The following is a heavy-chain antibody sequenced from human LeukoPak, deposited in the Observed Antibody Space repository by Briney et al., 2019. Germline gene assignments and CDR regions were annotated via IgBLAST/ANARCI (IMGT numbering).Heavy chain of an antibody. CDR2: ISAYNSHT. D-gene: IGHD3-16*01. CDR1: GYSFTNYG. J-gene: IGHJ4*02. CDR3: ARVWRTSPYYVDY. V-gene: IGHV1-18*01. Sequence: ASVSVPCKASGYSFTNYGITWVRQAPGQGLEWMGWISAYNSHTNYAQKFQGRVSMTTDTSTSTAYMELRSLRSDDTAVYYCARVWRTSPYYVDYWGQGTLVTVSS.